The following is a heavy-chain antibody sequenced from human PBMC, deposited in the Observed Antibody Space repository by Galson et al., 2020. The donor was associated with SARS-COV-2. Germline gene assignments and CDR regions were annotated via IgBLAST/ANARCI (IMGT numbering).Heavy chain of an antibody. CDR1: GGSFRDYS. D-gene: IGHD5-18*01. Sequence: SETLSLTCGVYGGSFRDYSWTWVRQPPGKGLEWIGELSHSGSTNYSPSLKSRVFMSVDTSKNQFSLKLRSVTAADTAVYYCARGGSRPVMVFDYYYFYMDVWGKGTTVTVSS. CDR3: ARGGSRPVMVFDYYYFYMDV. V-gene: IGHV4-34*01. CDR2: LSHSGST. J-gene: IGHJ6*03.